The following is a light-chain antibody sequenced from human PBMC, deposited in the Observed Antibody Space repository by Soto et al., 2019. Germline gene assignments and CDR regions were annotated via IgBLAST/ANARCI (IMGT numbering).Light chain of an antibody. CDR1: GSDIGAYNY. J-gene: IGLJ3*02. V-gene: IGLV2-8*01. CDR2: EVT. Sequence: QSALTQPPSASGSPGQSVTISCTGTGSDIGAYNYVSWYQQYPGKAPKLMIYEVTKWPSGVPDRISGSKSGNTASLTISGLQTEDEADYYCSSYAGSPWLFGGGTKVTVL. CDR3: SSYAGSPWL.